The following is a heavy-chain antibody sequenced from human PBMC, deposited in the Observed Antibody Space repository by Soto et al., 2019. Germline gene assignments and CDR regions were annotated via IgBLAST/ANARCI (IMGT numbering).Heavy chain of an antibody. V-gene: IGHV4-59*01. CDR2: IYYSGST. Sequence: SETLSLTCTVFGGSISSYYWSWIRQPPGKGLEWIGYIYYSGSTNYNPSLKSRVTISVDTSKNQFSLKLSSVTAADTAVYYCARARGWLHRDYYYYYYGMDVWGQGTTVTVSS. CDR1: GGSISSYY. D-gene: IGHD5-12*01. J-gene: IGHJ6*02. CDR3: ARARGWLHRDYYYYYYGMDV.